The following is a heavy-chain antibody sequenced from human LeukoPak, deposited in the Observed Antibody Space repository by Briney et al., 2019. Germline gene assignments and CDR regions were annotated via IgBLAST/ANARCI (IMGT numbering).Heavy chain of an antibody. CDR3: ARDFSGRGDAFDI. CDR2: IYSDGNT. V-gene: IGHV3-53*01. D-gene: IGHD1-26*01. CDR1: GFTVSSNY. Sequence: PGGSLRLSCAASGFTVSSNYMSWVRQAPGRGLEWVSVIYSDGNTYYADSVKGRFTISGDNSKNTLYLQMNSLRAEDTAVYYCARDFSGRGDAFDIWGQGTMVTVSS. J-gene: IGHJ3*02.